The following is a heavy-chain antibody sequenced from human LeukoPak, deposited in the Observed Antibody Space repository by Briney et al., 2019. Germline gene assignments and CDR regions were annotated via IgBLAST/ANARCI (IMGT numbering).Heavy chain of an antibody. Sequence: GASVKVSCKASGYTFTSYAMNWVRQAPGQGLEWMGGIIPIFGTANYAQKFQGRVTITADESTSTAYMELSSLRSEDTAVYYCARENRYFDWSRAFDIWGQGTMVTVSS. CDR3: ARENRYFDWSRAFDI. CDR2: IIPIFGTA. D-gene: IGHD3-9*01. V-gene: IGHV1-69*13. J-gene: IGHJ3*02. CDR1: GYTFTSYA.